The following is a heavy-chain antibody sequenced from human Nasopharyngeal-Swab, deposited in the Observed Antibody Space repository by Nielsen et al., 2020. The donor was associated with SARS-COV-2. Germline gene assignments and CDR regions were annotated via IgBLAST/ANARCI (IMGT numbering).Heavy chain of an antibody. CDR1: GLTFSRYW. J-gene: IGHJ4*02. CDR3: AVGQHAGAFDY. D-gene: IGHD1-26*01. V-gene: IGHV3-74*01. CDR2: VNGDGSGT. Sequence: GGSLRLSCAASGLTFSRYWMHWVRQAPGKGLVWVSRVNGDGSGTGHADSVKGRFTISRDNAKSMLYLQMNSLRAEDTAVYYCAVGQHAGAFDYWGQGTLVTVSS.